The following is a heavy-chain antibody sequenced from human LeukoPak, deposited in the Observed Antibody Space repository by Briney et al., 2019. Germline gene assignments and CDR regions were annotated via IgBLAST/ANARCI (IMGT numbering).Heavy chain of an antibody. V-gene: IGHV1-69*13. CDR2: IIPIFGTA. D-gene: IGHD3-3*01. CDR3: ASVLYYDFWSGYYTLDY. J-gene: IGHJ4*02. Sequence: SVKVSCKASGGIFSSYAISWVRQAPGQGLEWMGGIIPIFGTANYAQKFQGRVTITADESTSTAYMELSSLRSEDTAVYYCASVLYYDFWSGYYTLDYWGQGTLVTVSS. CDR1: GGIFSSYA.